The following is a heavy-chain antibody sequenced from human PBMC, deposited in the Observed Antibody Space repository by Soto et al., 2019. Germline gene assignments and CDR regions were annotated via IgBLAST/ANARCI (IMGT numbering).Heavy chain of an antibody. CDR3: ASSYGAFDY. J-gene: IGHJ4*02. CDR2: IYYSGNT. CDR1: GGSISSSNW. Sequence: PSETLSLTCAVSGGSISSSNWWSWVRQPPGKGLEWIGEIYYSGNTNYNPSLKSRVTISVDTSKNQFSLKLTSVTAADTAVYYCASSYGAFDYWGQGNMVTVSS. V-gene: IGHV4-4*02. D-gene: IGHD4-17*01.